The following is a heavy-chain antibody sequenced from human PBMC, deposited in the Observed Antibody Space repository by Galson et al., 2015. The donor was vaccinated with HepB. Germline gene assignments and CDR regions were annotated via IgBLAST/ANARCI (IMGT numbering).Heavy chain of an antibody. CDR3: AKEGRVVAATPGIPWFDP. CDR1: GFTFSTYV. CDR2: ISGSGGSP. Sequence: SLRLSCAASGFTFSTYVMTWVRQAPGKGLEWVSAISGSGGSPNYADSVKGRFTISRDNSKNTLYLQMNSLRAEDTAVYYCAKEGRVVAATPGIPWFDPWGQGTLVTVSS. V-gene: IGHV3-23*01. D-gene: IGHD2-15*01. J-gene: IGHJ5*02.